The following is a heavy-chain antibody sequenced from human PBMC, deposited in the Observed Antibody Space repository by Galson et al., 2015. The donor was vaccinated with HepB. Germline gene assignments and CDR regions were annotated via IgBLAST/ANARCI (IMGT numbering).Heavy chain of an antibody. V-gene: IGHV1-8*01. D-gene: IGHD1-26*01. CDR3: ARGQILRQWLAPEGVGATIYFDY. Sequence: SVKVSCKASGYTFTSYDINWVRQATGQGLEWMGWMNPNSGNTGYAQKFQGRVTMTRNTSISTAYMELSSLRSEDTAVYYCARGQILRQWLAPEGVGATIYFDYWGQGTLVTVSS. J-gene: IGHJ4*02. CDR2: MNPNSGNT. CDR1: GYTFTSYD.